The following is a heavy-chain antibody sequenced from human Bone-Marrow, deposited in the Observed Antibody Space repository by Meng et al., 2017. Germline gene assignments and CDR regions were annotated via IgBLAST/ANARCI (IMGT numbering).Heavy chain of an antibody. Sequence: GGSLRLSCAASGFTFSSYGMHWVRQAPGKGLEWVAVIWYDGSNKYYADSVKGRFTISRDNSKNTLYLQMNSLRAEDTAVYYCARVPTTVTIGVGMDVWGQGTTVTV. D-gene: IGHD4-17*01. CDR2: IWYDGSNK. CDR1: GFTFSSYG. V-gene: IGHV3-33*01. J-gene: IGHJ6*02. CDR3: ARVPTTVTIGVGMDV.